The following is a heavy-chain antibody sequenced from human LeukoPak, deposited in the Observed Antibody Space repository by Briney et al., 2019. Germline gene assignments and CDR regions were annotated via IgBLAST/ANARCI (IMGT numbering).Heavy chain of an antibody. Sequence: SETLSLTCTVSGGSISSYYWSWIRQPPGKGLEWIGYIYYSGSTNYNPSLKSRVTISVDTSKSQFSLNLASVTATDTAMYYCARTLKRTSLSTYYYFDYWGQGTLVTVSS. J-gene: IGHJ4*02. D-gene: IGHD5/OR15-5a*01. CDR2: IYYSGST. V-gene: IGHV4-59*08. CDR3: ARTLKRTSLSTYYYFDY. CDR1: GGSISSYY.